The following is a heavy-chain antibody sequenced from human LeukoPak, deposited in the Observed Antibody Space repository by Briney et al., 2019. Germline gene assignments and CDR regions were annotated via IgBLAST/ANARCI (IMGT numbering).Heavy chain of an antibody. CDR3: ARVAGQSYHFDY. CDR1: GFAFSTYS. D-gene: IGHD3-10*01. Sequence: GGSLRLSCTASGFAFSTYSMDWVRQAPGKGLEWVSSITSSSSYIYYADSVKGRLTISRDNAKNSLYLHMNSLRAEDTAVYYRARVAGQSYHFDYWGQGTLVTGSS. CDR2: ITSSSSYI. V-gene: IGHV3-21*01. J-gene: IGHJ4*02.